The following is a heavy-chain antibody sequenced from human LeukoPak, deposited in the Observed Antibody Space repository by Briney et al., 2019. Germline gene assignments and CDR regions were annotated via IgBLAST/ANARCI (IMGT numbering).Heavy chain of an antibody. V-gene: IGHV3-21*01. CDR2: ISGSSAYM. Sequence: GGSLRLSCAASGFTFSSYTMNWFRQAPGKGLEWVSSISGSSAYMYYADSVKGRFTISRDNAKNSLYLQMNSLRAEDTAVYYCARSTDPDYYDSSGYYDYWGQGTLVTVS. D-gene: IGHD3-22*01. CDR1: GFTFSSYT. CDR3: ARSTDPDYYDSSGYYDY. J-gene: IGHJ4*02.